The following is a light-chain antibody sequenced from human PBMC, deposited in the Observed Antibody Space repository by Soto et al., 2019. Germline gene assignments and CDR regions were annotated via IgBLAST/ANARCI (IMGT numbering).Light chain of an antibody. J-gene: IGKJ2*01. Sequence: DIQMTQSPSTLSASVGDRVTITCRASQSISSWLAWYQQKPGKAPKLLIYKASSLEGGIPSRFSGSGSETEFTLTISSLQPEDFATYYCQQYNNQYTFGQGTQLEIK. CDR3: QQYNNQYT. CDR1: QSISSW. CDR2: KAS. V-gene: IGKV1-5*03.